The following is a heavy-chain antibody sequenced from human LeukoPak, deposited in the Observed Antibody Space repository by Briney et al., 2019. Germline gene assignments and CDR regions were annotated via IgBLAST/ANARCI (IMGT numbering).Heavy chain of an antibody. V-gene: IGHV3-30*04. CDR1: GFTFSSYA. CDR3: AREGVSRTAYLYYFDY. D-gene: IGHD2-2*01. Sequence: PGGSLRLSCAASGFTFSSYAMHWVRQAPGKGLEWVAVISYDGSNKYYADSVKGRFTISRDNSKNTLYLQMNSLRAEDTAVYYCAREGVSRTAYLYYFDYWGQGTLVTVSS. J-gene: IGHJ4*02. CDR2: ISYDGSNK.